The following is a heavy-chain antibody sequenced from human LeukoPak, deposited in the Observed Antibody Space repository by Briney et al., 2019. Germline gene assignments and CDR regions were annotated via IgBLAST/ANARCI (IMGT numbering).Heavy chain of an antibody. CDR3: ARSVGYSYGLFDY. V-gene: IGHV4-61*05. CDR1: GGSISSSSYY. CDR2: IYYSGST. J-gene: IGHJ4*02. D-gene: IGHD5-18*01. Sequence: SETLSLTCTVSGGSISSSSYYWGWIRQPPGKGLEWIGYIYYSGSTNYNPSLKSRVTISVDTSKNQFSLKLSSVTAADTAVYYCARSVGYSYGLFDYWGQGTLVTVSS.